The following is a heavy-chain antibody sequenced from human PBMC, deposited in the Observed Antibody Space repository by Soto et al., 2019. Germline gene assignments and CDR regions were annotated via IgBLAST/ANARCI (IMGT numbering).Heavy chain of an antibody. CDR1: GYTFTSYA. Sequence: QVQLVQSGAEEKKPGASVKVSCKASGYTFTSYAMHWVRQAPGQRLEWMGWINAGNGNTKYSQKFQGRVTITRDTSASPAYMELSSLRSEDTAVYYCARAVGATARLDYWGQGTLVTVSS. D-gene: IGHD1-26*01. V-gene: IGHV1-3*05. CDR3: ARAVGATARLDY. J-gene: IGHJ4*02. CDR2: INAGNGNT.